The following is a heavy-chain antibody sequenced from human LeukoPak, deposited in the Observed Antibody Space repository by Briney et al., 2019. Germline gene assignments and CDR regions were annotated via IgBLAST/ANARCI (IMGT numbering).Heavy chain of an antibody. V-gene: IGHV3-48*04. D-gene: IGHD6-19*01. CDR3: ARDRGSGPPDAFDI. J-gene: IGHJ3*02. CDR2: ISSSSSTI. Sequence: PGGSLRLSCAASGFTFSSYSMNWVRQAPGKGLEWGSYISSSSSTIYYADSVKGRFTISRDNAKNSLYLQMNSLRAEDTAVYYCARDRGSGPPDAFDIWGQGTMVTVSS. CDR1: GFTFSSYS.